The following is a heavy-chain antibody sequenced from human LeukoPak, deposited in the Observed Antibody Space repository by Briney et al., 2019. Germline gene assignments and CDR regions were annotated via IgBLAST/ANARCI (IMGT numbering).Heavy chain of an antibody. D-gene: IGHD1-26*01. CDR1: GGSFSSYY. Sequence: PSETLSLTCAVYGGSFSSYYWSWIRQPPGKGLEWIGYIYYSGSTNYNPSLKSRVTISVDTSKNQFSLKLSSVTAADTAVYYCARWSYPHGSSVFDYWGQGTLVTVSS. CDR2: IYYSGST. V-gene: IGHV4-59*01. CDR3: ARWSYPHGSSVFDY. J-gene: IGHJ4*02.